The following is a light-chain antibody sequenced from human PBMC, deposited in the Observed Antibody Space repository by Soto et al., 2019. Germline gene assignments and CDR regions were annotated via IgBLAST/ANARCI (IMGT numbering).Light chain of an antibody. Sequence: DIPMTQSPFSLAASVGDRVTITCRASQSISSYLNWYQQKPGKAPDLLIYAASNLESGVPSRFSGSGSGTDFTLTISSLQPEDIATYYCQQSYGTPLTFGGGTKVEIK. CDR1: QSISSY. CDR3: QQSYGTPLT. V-gene: IGKV1-39*01. J-gene: IGKJ4*01. CDR2: AAS.